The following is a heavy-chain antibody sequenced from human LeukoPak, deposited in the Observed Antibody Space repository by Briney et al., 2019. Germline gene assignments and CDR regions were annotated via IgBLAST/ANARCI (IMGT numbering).Heavy chain of an antibody. CDR1: GGTFSSYA. V-gene: IGHV1-69*05. D-gene: IGHD3-9*01. J-gene: IGHJ4*02. CDR3: ARLDMGIRPSEYDMRSGG. CDR2: IIPIFGTA. Sequence: ASVKVSCKASGGTFSSYAISWVRQAPGQGLEWMGGIIPIFGTANYAQKFQGRVTITTDESTSTAYMELSSLRSEDTAVYYCARLDMGIRPSEYDMRSGGWGQGTLVTVSS.